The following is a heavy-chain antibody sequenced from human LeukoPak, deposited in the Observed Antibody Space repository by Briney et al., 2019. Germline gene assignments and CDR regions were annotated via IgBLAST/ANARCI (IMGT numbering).Heavy chain of an antibody. J-gene: IGHJ5*02. CDR1: GYTFTGYY. V-gene: IGHV1-2*02. CDR2: INPNSGGT. D-gene: IGHD2-2*01. CDR3: ARDGIRIVVVPAAISHWFDP. Sequence: ASVKVSCKASGYTFTGYYMHWVRQAPGQGLEWMGWINPNSGGTNYAQKFQGRVTMTWDTSISTAYMELSRLRSDDTAVYYCARDGIRIVVVPAAISHWFDPWGQGTLVTVSS.